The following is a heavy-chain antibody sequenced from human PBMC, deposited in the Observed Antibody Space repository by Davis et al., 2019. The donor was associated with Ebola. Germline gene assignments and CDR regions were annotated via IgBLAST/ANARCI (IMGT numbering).Heavy chain of an antibody. V-gene: IGHV3-74*01. J-gene: IGHJ4*02. CDR3: ARTLEWLLIPPDY. D-gene: IGHD3-3*01. Sequence: DSVKGRFTISRDNAKNSLYLQMNSLRAEDTAVYYCARTLEWLLIPPDYWGQGTLVTVSS.